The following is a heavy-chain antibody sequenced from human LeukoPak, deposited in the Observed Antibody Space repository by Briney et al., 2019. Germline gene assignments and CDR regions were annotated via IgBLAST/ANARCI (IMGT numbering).Heavy chain of an antibody. V-gene: IGHV4-39*01. CDR3: ARHSSSAWYYYFDY. D-gene: IGHD6-19*01. CDR1: GGSISNSNYY. J-gene: IGHJ4*02. CDR2: AYYSGTT. Sequence: SETLSLTCTASGGSISNSNYYWGWIRQPPGKGLEWIGGAYYSGTTYYSPSLKSRVTISVDTSRNHFSLNLNSVTAADTAVYYCARHSSSAWYYYFDYWGQGSFVTVSS.